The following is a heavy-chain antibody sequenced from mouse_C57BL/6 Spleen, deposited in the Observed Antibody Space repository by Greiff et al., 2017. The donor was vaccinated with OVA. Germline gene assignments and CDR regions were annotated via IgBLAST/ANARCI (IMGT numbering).Heavy chain of an antibody. J-gene: IGHJ2*01. Sequence: QVQLQQPGAELVKPGASVKMSCKASGYTFTSYWINWVKQRPGQGLAWIGDIYPGCGSTNYNEKFTGKATFTVYTSTSTAYMQLNNLTSEDSAVYYCARTYYDSSLYDCDYWGKGTTLTVST. CDR1: GYTFTSYW. CDR3: ARTYYDSSLYDCDY. V-gene: IGHV1-55*01. CDR2: IYPGCGST. D-gene: IGHD1-1*01.